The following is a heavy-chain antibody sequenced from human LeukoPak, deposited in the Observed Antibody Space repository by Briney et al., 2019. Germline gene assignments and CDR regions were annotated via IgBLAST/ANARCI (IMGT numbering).Heavy chain of an antibody. CDR2: ISSSSSSYI. V-gene: IGHV3-21*01. D-gene: IGHD5-12*01. J-gene: IGHJ2*01. CDR3: ARAGVATTGDWYFDL. Sequence: GGSLRLSCAASGFTFSNYRMNWVRQAPGKGLEWVSSISSSSSSYIYYADSVKGRFTISRDNANNSLYLQMNSLRADDTAVYYCARAGVATTGDWYFDLWGRGTLVTVSS. CDR1: GFTFSNYR.